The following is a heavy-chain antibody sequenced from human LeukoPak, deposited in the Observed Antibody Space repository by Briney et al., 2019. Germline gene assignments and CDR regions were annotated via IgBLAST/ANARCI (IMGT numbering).Heavy chain of an antibody. D-gene: IGHD1-26*01. CDR2: MNPNSGNT. V-gene: IGHV1-8*01. CDR3: ASGIVGATGDYFDY. CDR1: GYTFTSYD. J-gene: IGHJ4*02. Sequence: EASVKVSCKASGYTFTSYDINWVRQATGQGLERMGWMNPNSGNTGYAQKFQGRVTMTRNTSISTAYMELSSLRSEDTAVYYCASGIVGATGDYFDYWGQGTLVTVSS.